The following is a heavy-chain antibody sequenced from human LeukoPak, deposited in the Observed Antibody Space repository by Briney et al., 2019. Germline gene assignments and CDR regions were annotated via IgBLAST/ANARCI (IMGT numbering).Heavy chain of an antibody. CDR2: XXAYNGNT. CDR3: AGSPPGYDFWSGYYIEPQGNWFDP. Sequence: ASVKVSCKASGYTFTSYGISWVRQAPGQGLEXXXXXXAYNGNTNYAQKLQGRVTMTTDTSTSTAYMELRSLRSDDTAVYYCAGSPPGYDFWSGYYIEPQGNWFDPWGQGTLVTVSS. V-gene: IGHV1-18*01. D-gene: IGHD3-3*01. CDR1: GYTFTSYG. J-gene: IGHJ5*02.